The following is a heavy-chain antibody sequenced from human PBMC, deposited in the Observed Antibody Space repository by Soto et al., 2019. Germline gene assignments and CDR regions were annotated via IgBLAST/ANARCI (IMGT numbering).Heavy chain of an antibody. CDR3: ARDALRAATEGYWFDH. D-gene: IGHD2-15*01. CDR2: ISAYNGNT. CDR1: GYTFTSYG. V-gene: IGHV1-18*01. Sequence: ASVKVSCKASGYTFTSYGISWVRQAPGQGLEWMGWISAYNGNTNYAQKLQGRVTMTTDTSTSTAYIELRSLRSDDTAVYYCARDALRAATEGYWFDHWGQGTLVTVS. J-gene: IGHJ5*02.